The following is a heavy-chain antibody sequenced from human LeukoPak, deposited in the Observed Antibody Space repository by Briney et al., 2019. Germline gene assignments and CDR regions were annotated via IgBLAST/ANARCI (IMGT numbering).Heavy chain of an antibody. CDR2: INYSGST. V-gene: IGHV4-31*11. CDR3: ARIVASWIYYYYYGMDV. Sequence: SQTLSLTCAVSGGSISSGGYRWTWIRQYPGKGLEWIGYINYSGSTYYNPSLKSRVTISVDTSKNQFSLKLSSVTAADTAVYYCARIVASWIYYYYYGMDVWGQGTTVTVSS. J-gene: IGHJ6*02. D-gene: IGHD5-12*01. CDR1: GGSISSGGYR.